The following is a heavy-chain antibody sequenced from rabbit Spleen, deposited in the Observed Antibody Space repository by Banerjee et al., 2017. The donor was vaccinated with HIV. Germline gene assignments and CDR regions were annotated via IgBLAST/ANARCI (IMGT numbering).Heavy chain of an antibody. CDR3: ARDPYIGSTTDGGL. CDR2: IDTGSSGFT. D-gene: IGHD4-2*01. Sequence: QSLEESGGDLVKPGASLTLTCTASGVSFSSNYYMCWVRQAPGKGLEWIACIDTGSSGFTYFASWAKGRFTISKTSSTTVTLQMSSLTAADTATYFCARDPYIGSTTDGGLWGPGTLVTVS. V-gene: IGHV1S40*01. CDR1: GVSFSSNYY. J-gene: IGHJ6*01.